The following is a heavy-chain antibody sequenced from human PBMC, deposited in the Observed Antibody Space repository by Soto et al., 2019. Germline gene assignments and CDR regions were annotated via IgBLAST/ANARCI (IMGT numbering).Heavy chain of an antibody. CDR1: GFTFSSNI. V-gene: IGHV3-23*01. D-gene: IGHD2-15*01. Sequence: GGSLRLSCAASGFTFSSNIMTWVRQAPGKGLEWVSAISSAADGTYYTDSVKGRFTISRDNSQNTLYLQMNSLRADDTAVYYCAKVLACSGGRRYCLDYWGKGTLVTVPS. J-gene: IGHJ4*02. CDR3: AKVLACSGGRRYCLDY. CDR2: ISSAADGT.